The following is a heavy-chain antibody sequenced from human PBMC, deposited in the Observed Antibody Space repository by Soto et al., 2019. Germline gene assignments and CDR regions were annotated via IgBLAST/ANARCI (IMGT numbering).Heavy chain of an antibody. Sequence: QVQLVESGGGVVQPGRSLRLSCAASGFTFSSYGMHWVRQAPGKGLERVAVISYDGSNKYYADSVKGRFTISRDNSKNTLYLQMNSLRAEDTAVYYCARSRITIFGVVAVNGMDVWGQGTTVTVSS. D-gene: IGHD3-3*01. J-gene: IGHJ6*02. CDR2: ISYDGSNK. V-gene: IGHV3-30*03. CDR3: ARSRITIFGVVAVNGMDV. CDR1: GFTFSSYG.